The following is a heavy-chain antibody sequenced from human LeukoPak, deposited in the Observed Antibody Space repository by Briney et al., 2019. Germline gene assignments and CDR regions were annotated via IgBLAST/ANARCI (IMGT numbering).Heavy chain of an antibody. CDR2: ISSSSSYI. Sequence: GGSLRLSCAASGFTFSSYSMNWVRQAPGKGLEWVSSISSSSSYIYYADSVKGRFTISRDNAKNSLYLQMNSLRAEDTAVYYCAKESTRDGSGSYYPTGVFDYWGQGTLVTVSS. J-gene: IGHJ4*02. D-gene: IGHD3-10*01. V-gene: IGHV3-21*04. CDR3: AKESTRDGSGSYYPTGVFDY. CDR1: GFTFSSYS.